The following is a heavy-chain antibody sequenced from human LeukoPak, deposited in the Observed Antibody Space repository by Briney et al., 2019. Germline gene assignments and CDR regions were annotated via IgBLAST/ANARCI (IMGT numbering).Heavy chain of an antibody. CDR2: VRGSGRIT. D-gene: IGHD5-12*01. CDR1: GFTLSNYA. V-gene: IGHV3-23*01. Sequence: GGSQRLSCAASGFTLSNYAMSWVRQAPGKGLEWVSGVRGSGRITHYADSGKGRFTISRDNAKKTPYLQMHSLRAEDTAVYYCAKGSDYDWNFDYWGQGTLVTVSS. J-gene: IGHJ4*02. CDR3: AKGSDYDWNFDY.